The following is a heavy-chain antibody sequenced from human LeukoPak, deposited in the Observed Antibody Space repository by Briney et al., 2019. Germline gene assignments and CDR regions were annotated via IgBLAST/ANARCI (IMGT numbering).Heavy chain of an antibody. Sequence: GGALRLSCAASGFTFSSYALSWVRQAPGKGLEWVSAISGSGGSTYYADSVKGRFTISRDNPKNTLYLQMNSLRAEDTAVYYCARDVVGAHMYYYYGMDGWGQGTTVTVSS. CDR1: GFTFSSYA. CDR3: ARDVVGAHMYYYYGMDG. CDR2: ISGSGGST. V-gene: IGHV3-23*01. J-gene: IGHJ6*02. D-gene: IGHD1-26*01.